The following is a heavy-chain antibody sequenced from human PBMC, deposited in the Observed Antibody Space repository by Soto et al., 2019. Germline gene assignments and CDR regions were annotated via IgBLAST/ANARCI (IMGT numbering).Heavy chain of an antibody. Sequence: ASVKVSCKASGGTFSSYAISWVRQAPGQRLEWMGGIIPIFGTANYAQKFQGRVTITADESTSTAYMELSSLRSEDTAVYYCASYGSGIPSIDYWGQGTLVTVSS. V-gene: IGHV1-69*13. CDR1: GGTFSSYA. CDR3: ASYGSGIPSIDY. CDR2: IIPIFGTA. D-gene: IGHD3-10*01. J-gene: IGHJ4*02.